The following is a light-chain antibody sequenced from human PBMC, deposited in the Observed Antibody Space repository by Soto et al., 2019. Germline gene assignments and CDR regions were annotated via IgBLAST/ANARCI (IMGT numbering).Light chain of an antibody. J-gene: IGKJ5*01. CDR2: GAS. CDR3: QQTYANPIT. V-gene: IGKV1-39*01. Sequence: DIPMIQSPSSLPASVGDRVTITCRASHPISNYLNWYQHRQGKAPKLLIYGASTLQSGVPSRFSGSESGTDFTLPLTSLQPEDCETYYCQQTYANPITFGQGTRLEIK. CDR1: HPISNY.